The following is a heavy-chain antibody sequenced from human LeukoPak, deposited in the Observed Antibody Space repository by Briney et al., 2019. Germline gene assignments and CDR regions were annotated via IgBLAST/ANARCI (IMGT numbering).Heavy chain of an antibody. CDR1: GYTFTHYW. V-gene: IGHV5-51*01. CDR2: VYPGDSDT. Sequence: GESLKISCQGSGYTFTHYWIAWVRQMPGKGLEWMGIVYPGDSDTRYSPSFQGQVTISADKSINTAYLQWSSLKASDTAMYYCARRGFCSGGSCFSAHFDFWGLGTLLTVSS. D-gene: IGHD2-15*01. CDR3: ARRGFCSGGSCFSAHFDF. J-gene: IGHJ4*02.